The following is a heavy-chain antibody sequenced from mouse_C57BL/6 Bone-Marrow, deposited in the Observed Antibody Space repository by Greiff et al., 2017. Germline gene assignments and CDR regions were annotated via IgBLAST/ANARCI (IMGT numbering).Heavy chain of an antibody. J-gene: IGHJ4*01. V-gene: IGHV14-4*01. Sequence: VQLQQSGAELVRPGASVKLSCTASGFNIKDDYMHWVKQRPEQGLEWIGWIDPENGDTESASKFQGKATITADTSSNTAYLQLSSLTSEDTAVYYCTKAHYYAMDYWGQGTSVTVSS. CDR2: IDPENGDT. CDR1: GFNIKDDY. CDR3: TKAHYYAMDY.